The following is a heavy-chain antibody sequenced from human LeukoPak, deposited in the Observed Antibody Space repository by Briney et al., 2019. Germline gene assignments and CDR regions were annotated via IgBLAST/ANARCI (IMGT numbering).Heavy chain of an antibody. CDR3: AKGKTAVPNWFDP. V-gene: IGHV3-23*01. Sequence: PGGSLRLSCAASGFTFSSYGMHWVRQAPGKGLEWVSAISGSGGSTYYADSVKGRFTISRDNSKNTLYLQMNSLRAEDTAVYYCAKGKTAVPNWFDPWGQGTLVTVSS. CDR1: GFTFSSYG. CDR2: ISGSGGST. J-gene: IGHJ5*02. D-gene: IGHD6-19*01.